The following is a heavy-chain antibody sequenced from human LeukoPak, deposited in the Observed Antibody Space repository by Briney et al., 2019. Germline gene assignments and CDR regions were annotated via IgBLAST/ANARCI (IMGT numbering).Heavy chain of an antibody. V-gene: IGHV1-2*02. J-gene: IGHJ4*02. D-gene: IGHD4-17*01. CDR1: GYTFTGYY. Sequence: GASVTVSCKASGYTFTGYYMHWVRQAPGQGLEWIGWINPNSGGTNYEQRFQGRVTMTRDTSISTAYMELSSLRPDDTAVYYCARVTEYGDFTFDYWGQGTLVTVSA. CDR3: ARVTEYGDFTFDY. CDR2: INPNSGGT.